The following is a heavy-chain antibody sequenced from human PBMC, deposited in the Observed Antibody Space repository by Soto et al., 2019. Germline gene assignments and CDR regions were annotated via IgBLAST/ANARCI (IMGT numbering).Heavy chain of an antibody. CDR1: GDSVSSNSAA. CDR3: ARSEGPLQHYYYYYMDV. Sequence: SQTLSLTCAISGDSVSSNSAAWDWIRQSPSRGLEWLGRTYYRSKWYNDYAVSVKSRITINPDTSKNQFSLQLNSVTPEDTAVYYCARSEGPLQHYYYYYMDVWGKGTTVTVSS. J-gene: IGHJ6*03. V-gene: IGHV6-1*01. CDR2: TYYRSKWYN.